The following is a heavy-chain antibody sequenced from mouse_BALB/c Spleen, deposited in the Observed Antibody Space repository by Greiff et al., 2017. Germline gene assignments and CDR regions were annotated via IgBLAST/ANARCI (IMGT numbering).Heavy chain of an antibody. J-gene: IGHJ4*01. V-gene: IGHV1-7*01. CDR1: GYTFTSYW. CDR3: ARKGDGYYVAMDY. D-gene: IGHD2-3*01. Sequence: QVQLQQSGAELAKPGASVKMSCKASGYTFTSYWMHWVKQRPGQGLEWIGYINPSTGYTEYNQKFKDKATLTADKSSSTAYMQLSSLTSEDSAVYYCARKGDGYYVAMDYWGQGTSVTVSS. CDR2: INPSTGYT.